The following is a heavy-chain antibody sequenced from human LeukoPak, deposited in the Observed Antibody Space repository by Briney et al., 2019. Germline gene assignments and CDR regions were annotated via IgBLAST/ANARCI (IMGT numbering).Heavy chain of an antibody. CDR1: GASISSYY. CDR2: LYYIGST. CDR3: ARARIGGWFDP. D-gene: IGHD2-15*01. Sequence: SDTLSLTCTVSGASISSYYWSWIRQSPGKGLEWIGYLYYIGSTDYNPSLKSRVTISVDTSKNEFFMKLKSVTAADTAMYYCARARIGGWFDPWGQGTLVTVSS. V-gene: IGHV4-59*13. J-gene: IGHJ5*02.